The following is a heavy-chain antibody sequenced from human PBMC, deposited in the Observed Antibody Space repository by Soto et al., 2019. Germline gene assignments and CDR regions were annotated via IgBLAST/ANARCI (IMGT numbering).Heavy chain of an antibody. J-gene: IGHJ4*02. D-gene: IGHD4-17*01. CDR1: GFTFSHYT. V-gene: IGHV3-21*01. Sequence: EVQLVESGGGLVKPGGSLRLSCAASGFTFSHYTMAWVRQAPGKGLEWVSDITSRSNYLYYANSVKGRFTISRDDAKNSLFLQLDSLRAEDTAVYYCARERDYGDYGLRCFDYWGQGTLVTVSS. CDR3: ARERDYGDYGLRCFDY. CDR2: ITSRSNYL.